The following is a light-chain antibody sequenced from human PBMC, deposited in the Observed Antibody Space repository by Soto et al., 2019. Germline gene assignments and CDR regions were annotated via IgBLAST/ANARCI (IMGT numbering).Light chain of an antibody. CDR2: AAS. J-gene: IGKJ4*01. V-gene: IGKV1-39*01. Sequence: DIQTTQSPSALSASVGDRVTINCRASQSISSYLNWYQQKPGKAPKLLIYAASSLQSGVPSRFSGSGSGTDFTLTISSLQPEDFATYYCQQANSFPLTFGGGSKVDIK. CDR1: QSISSY. CDR3: QQANSFPLT.